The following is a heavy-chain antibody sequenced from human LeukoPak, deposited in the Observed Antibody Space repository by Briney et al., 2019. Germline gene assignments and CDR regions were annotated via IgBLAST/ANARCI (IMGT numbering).Heavy chain of an antibody. CDR1: GFTFSSYS. CDR3: AKDGQGGNYDVLTGYYSKGYDS. J-gene: IGHJ4*02. CDR2: ISSSSSYI. Sequence: KTGGSLRLSCAASGFTFSSYSMNWVRQAPGKGLEWVSSISSSSSYIYYADSVKGRFTISRDNAKNSLYLQMNSLRAEDTAVYYCAKDGQGGNYDVLTGYYSKGYDSWGLGIMVIVSS. D-gene: IGHD3-9*01. V-gene: IGHV3-21*01.